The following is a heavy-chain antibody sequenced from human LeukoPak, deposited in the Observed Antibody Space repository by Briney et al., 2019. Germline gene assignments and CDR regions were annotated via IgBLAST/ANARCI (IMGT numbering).Heavy chain of an antibody. J-gene: IGHJ4*02. Sequence: GGSLRLSCAASGFTFSNYEMKWVRRAPGKGLEWVSYISSSGSNIYLADFVKGRFTISRDNAKNSLYLQMNSLRAEDTAVYYCARSSPYYYGSGVGDYWGQGTLVTVSS. V-gene: IGHV3-48*03. CDR3: ARSSPYYYGSGVGDY. D-gene: IGHD3-10*01. CDR2: ISSSGSNI. CDR1: GFTFSNYE.